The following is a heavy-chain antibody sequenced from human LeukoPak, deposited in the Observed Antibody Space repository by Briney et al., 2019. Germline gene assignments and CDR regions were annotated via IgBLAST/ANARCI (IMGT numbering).Heavy chain of an antibody. CDR2: IIPIFGTA. Sequence: GASVKVSCKASGGTFSSYAISWVRQAPGQGLEWMGGIIPIFGTANYAQKFQGRVTITADEPTSTAYMELSSLRSEDTAVYYCARGGVPAATPYYYYGMDVWGKGTTVTVSS. CDR1: GGTFSSYA. CDR3: ARGGVPAATPYYYYGMDV. D-gene: IGHD2-2*01. V-gene: IGHV1-69*13. J-gene: IGHJ6*04.